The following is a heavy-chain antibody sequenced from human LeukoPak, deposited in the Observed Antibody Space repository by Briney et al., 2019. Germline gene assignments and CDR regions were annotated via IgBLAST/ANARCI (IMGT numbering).Heavy chain of an antibody. Sequence: GGSLRLSCAASGFTFSSYEMNWVRQAPGKGLEWVAVISYDGSNKYYADSVKGRFTISRDNSKNTLYLQMNSLRAEDTAMYYCARAARSGYYSYYFDYWGQGTLVTVSS. CDR2: ISYDGSNK. CDR3: ARAARSGYYSYYFDY. V-gene: IGHV3-30*04. CDR1: GFTFSSYE. D-gene: IGHD3-22*01. J-gene: IGHJ4*02.